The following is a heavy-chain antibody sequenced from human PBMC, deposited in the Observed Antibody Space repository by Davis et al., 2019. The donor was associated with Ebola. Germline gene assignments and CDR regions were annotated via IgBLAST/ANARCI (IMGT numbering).Heavy chain of an antibody. J-gene: IGHJ4*02. V-gene: IGHV2-26*01. CDR3: ARMMAGYGGKAFDS. Sequence: SGPTLAQPTEPLTLTRTVSGFPFSNARMGVSWIRQPPGKALEWLAHILSTDEKTYSSSLKRRPTISKDTSKSQVVLIMTNMDPMDTATYYCARMMAGYGGKAFDSWGQGTQVTVSS. CDR1: GFPFSNARMG. D-gene: IGHD4-23*01. CDR2: ILSTDEK.